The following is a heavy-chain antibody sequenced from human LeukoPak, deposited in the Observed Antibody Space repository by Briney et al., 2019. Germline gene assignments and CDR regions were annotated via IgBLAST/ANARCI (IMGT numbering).Heavy chain of an antibody. V-gene: IGHV4-31*03. D-gene: IGHD6-13*01. Sequence: KPSETLSLTCTVSGGSISSGGYYWSWIRQHPGKGLEWIGYIYYSGSTYYNPSLKSRVTISVDTSKNQFSLKLSSVTAADTAAYYCARGEAAADFENWGQGTLVTVSS. CDR2: IYYSGST. J-gene: IGHJ4*02. CDR1: GGSISSGGYY. CDR3: ARGEAAADFEN.